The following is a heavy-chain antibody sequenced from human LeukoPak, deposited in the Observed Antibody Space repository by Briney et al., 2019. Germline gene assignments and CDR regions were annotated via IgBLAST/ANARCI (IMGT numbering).Heavy chain of an antibody. Sequence: GGSLRLSCAASGFTFSNYAMHWVRQAPGKGLEWVAVISYDGSNKYYADSVKGRFTISRDNSKNTLYLQMNSLRAEDTAVYYCAKGPWGADPPYYFDYWGQGTLVTVSS. J-gene: IGHJ4*02. V-gene: IGHV3-30-3*01. CDR2: ISYDGSNK. CDR3: AKGPWGADPPYYFDY. D-gene: IGHD1-26*01. CDR1: GFTFSNYA.